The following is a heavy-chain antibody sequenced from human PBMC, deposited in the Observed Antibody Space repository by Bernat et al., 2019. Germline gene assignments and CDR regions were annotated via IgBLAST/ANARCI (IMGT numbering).Heavy chain of an antibody. D-gene: IGHD2-2*01. Sequence: QVQLVESGGGVVQPGRSWRLSWAASGFTFSSYAMPGVRQAPGKGLEGGAVISLEGRNKYYADSVKGRFTTSRDNSKNTLYLQMNSLRAEDTAVYYCARDSRHCISTSCYYYYGMDVWGQGTTVTVSS. CDR2: ISLEGRNK. J-gene: IGHJ6*02. CDR1: GFTFSSYA. CDR3: ARDSRHCISTSCYYYYGMDV. V-gene: IGHV3-30*04.